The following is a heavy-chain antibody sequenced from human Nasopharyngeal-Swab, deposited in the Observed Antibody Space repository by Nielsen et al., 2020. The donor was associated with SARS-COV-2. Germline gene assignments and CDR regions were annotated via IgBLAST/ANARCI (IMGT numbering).Heavy chain of an antibody. Sequence: SETLSLTCTVSGASISSSSFYWGWIRQPPGKGPECIGGIYYSGRTYYNPSLNSRVSVSVDTSKNQLSLRLTSVTAADTAVYYCVRHGGYCSGGNCPWGYWGQGALVTVSS. CDR2: IYYSGRT. V-gene: IGHV4-39*01. D-gene: IGHD2-15*01. J-gene: IGHJ4*02. CDR3: VRHGGYCSGGNCPWGY. CDR1: GASISSSSFY.